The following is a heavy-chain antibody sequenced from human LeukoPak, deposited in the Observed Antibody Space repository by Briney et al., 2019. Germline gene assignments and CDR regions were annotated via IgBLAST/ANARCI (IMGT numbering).Heavy chain of an antibody. Sequence: SETLSLTCAVYGGSFSGYYWSWIRQPPGKGLEWIGEINHSGSTNYNPSLKSRVTISVDTSKNQFSLKLSSVTAADTAVYYCARAFNRRNYKDAFDIWGQGTMVTVSS. D-gene: IGHD1-1*01. V-gene: IGHV4-34*01. J-gene: IGHJ3*02. CDR1: GGSFSGYY. CDR2: INHSGST. CDR3: ARAFNRRNYKDAFDI.